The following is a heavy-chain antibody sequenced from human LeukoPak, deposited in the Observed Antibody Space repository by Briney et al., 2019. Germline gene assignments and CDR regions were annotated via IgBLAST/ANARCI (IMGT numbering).Heavy chain of an antibody. CDR1: GGSISGYF. J-gene: IGHJ4*02. D-gene: IGHD3-9*01. V-gene: IGHV4-59*01. CDR2: IYYSGST. Sequence: SETLSLTCTVSGGSISGYFWSWIRQPPGQGLEWIAYIYYSGSTNYNPSLKSRVTISVDTSKNQISLRLSSVTAADTAVYYCARPYYDILTGYYIWGQGTLVTVSS. CDR3: ARPYYDILTGYYI.